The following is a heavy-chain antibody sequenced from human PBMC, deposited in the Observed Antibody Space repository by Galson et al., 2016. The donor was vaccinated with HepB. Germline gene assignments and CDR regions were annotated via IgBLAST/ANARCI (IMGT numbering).Heavy chain of an antibody. J-gene: IGHJ4*02. CDR1: GFTFRDFA. Sequence: SLRLSCAASGFTFRDFAMTWVRQAPGKGLEWVSGLSGSGGATHYAASVKGRYTISTDDPKNTLYLQLNNLRTVDTGVYYCVKDHPMRETGILFDCLGPGTVVTVSS. V-gene: IGHV3-23*01. D-gene: IGHD3-22*01. CDR3: VKDHPMRETGILFDC. CDR2: LSGSGGAT.